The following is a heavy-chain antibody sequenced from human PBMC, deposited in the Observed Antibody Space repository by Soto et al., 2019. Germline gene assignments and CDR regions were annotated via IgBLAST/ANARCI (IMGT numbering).Heavy chain of an antibody. CDR1: GFTFSSYA. CDR2: ISGSVGST. V-gene: IGHV3-23*01. Sequence: PXVSLRLTCAASGFTFSSYAMSWVRQAPGKGLEWVSAISGSVGSTYHADSVKGRFTISRDKSKNTLYLQMNSLRAEDTAVYYCAKAMLAQAAAIPFQHCGQGTLVTVSS. CDR3: AKAMLAQAAAIPFQH. J-gene: IGHJ1*01. D-gene: IGHD6-13*01.